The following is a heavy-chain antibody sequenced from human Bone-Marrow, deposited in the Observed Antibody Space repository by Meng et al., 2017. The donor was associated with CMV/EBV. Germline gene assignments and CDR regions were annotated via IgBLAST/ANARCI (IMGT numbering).Heavy chain of an antibody. CDR3: ARWEGTLSDFDI. D-gene: IGHD1-26*01. V-gene: IGHV1-2*02. Sequence: ASVKVSCKASGYTFTAYYIHWVRQAPGQGLEWMGWINPNSGGTKYAQKFQGRVTMTRDTSISTAYMELTRLRSDDTAVCYWARWEGTLSDFDIWGQGTMVTVSS. CDR1: GYTFTAYY. CDR2: INPNSGGT. J-gene: IGHJ3*02.